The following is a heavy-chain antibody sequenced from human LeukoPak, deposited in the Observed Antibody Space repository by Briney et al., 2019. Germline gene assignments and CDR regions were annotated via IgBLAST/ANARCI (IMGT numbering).Heavy chain of an antibody. Sequence: GGSLRLSCAASGFTFSSYEMNWVRQAPGRGLEGVSYISSSGSTIYYADSVKGRFTISRDNAKNSLYLQMNSRRGEDTAVYYCARDLRGVIIGFDYWGQGTLVTVSS. J-gene: IGHJ4*02. CDR1: GFTFSSYE. D-gene: IGHD3-10*01. CDR3: ARDLRGVIIGFDY. V-gene: IGHV3-48*03. CDR2: ISSSGSTI.